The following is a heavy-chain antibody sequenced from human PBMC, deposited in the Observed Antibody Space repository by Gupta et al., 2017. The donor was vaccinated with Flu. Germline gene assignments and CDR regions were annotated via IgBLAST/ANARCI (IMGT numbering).Heavy chain of an antibody. CDR1: SVSTSW. D-gene: IGHD2-21*01. CDR2: IYTGDSDT. V-gene: IGHV5-51*01. J-gene: IGHJ4*02. Sequence: SVSTSWIGWGRHVPGKGLEWMWIIYTGDSDTRYSPSFQGQVTISADKSIRTAYLQWSRLKASDTAMDYCARHDSGGDRKGFWGQGTLVTVSS. CDR3: ARHDSGGDRKGF.